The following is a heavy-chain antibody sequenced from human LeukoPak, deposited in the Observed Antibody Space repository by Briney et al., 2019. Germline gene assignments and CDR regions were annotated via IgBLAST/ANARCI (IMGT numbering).Heavy chain of an antibody. CDR1: GYTFTSYG. CDR2: ISTYNGNT. Sequence: EASVKVSCKASGYTFTSYGISWVRQAPGQGLEWMGWISTYNGNTNYAQKLQGRVTMTTDTSTSTAYMELRSLRSDDTAVYYCARSTARGSSWPPGYWGQGTLVTVSS. V-gene: IGHV1-18*01. D-gene: IGHD6-13*01. J-gene: IGHJ4*02. CDR3: ARSTARGSSWPPGY.